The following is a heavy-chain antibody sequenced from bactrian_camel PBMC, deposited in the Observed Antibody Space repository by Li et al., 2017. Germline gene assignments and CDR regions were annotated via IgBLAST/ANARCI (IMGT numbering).Heavy chain of an antibody. CDR2: ISSDGTA. CDR1: GYTASSNC. J-gene: IGHJ4*01. CDR3: AAEPCRYCSGSYCYRKGFTY. Sequence: HVQLVESGGGSVQAGGSLRLSCAASGYTASSNCMAWFRQAPGKERELVSSISSDGTAVYADSVKGRFTISRGKNTLYLQMNNLKPEDTAMYYCAAEPCRYCSGSYCYRKGFTYWGQGTQVTVS. D-gene: IGHD2*01. V-gene: IGHV3S53*01.